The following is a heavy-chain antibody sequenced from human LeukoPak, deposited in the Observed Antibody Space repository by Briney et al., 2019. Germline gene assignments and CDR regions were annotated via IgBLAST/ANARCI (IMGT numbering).Heavy chain of an antibody. CDR2: IYYSGST. Sequence: PSETLSLTCTVSGGSISSSSYYWGWIRQPPGKGLEWIGSIYYSGSTYYNPSLKSRVTISVDTSKDQFSLKLSSVTAADTAVYYCARHAMYSSSWYQFDYWGQGTLVTVSS. CDR1: GGSISSSSYY. CDR3: ARHAMYSSSWYQFDY. V-gene: IGHV4-39*01. D-gene: IGHD6-13*01. J-gene: IGHJ4*02.